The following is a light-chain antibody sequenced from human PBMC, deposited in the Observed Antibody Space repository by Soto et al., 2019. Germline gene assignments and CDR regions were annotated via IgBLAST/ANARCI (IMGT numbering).Light chain of an antibody. J-gene: IGLJ1*01. Sequence: QRALTQPASVSGSAGQWIPISCTGTSSDVGIYNLVSWYQQHPGKAPKLIIYEVSKRPSGVSDRFSGSKSGSTASLTISGLQAEDEADYYYYSYAGDNTYYVFGTGTKATVL. CDR3: YSYAGDNTYYV. CDR1: SSDVGIYNL. CDR2: EVS. V-gene: IGLV2-23*02.